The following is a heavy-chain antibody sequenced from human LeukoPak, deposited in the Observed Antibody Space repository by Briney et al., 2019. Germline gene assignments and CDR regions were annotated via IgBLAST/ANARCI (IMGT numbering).Heavy chain of an antibody. CDR1: GFIYSNYA. Sequence: GGSLRLSCAASGFIYSNYAMSWVRETPGKGLEWVSVITGNSDGINYADSVKGRFTVSRDNSKNTLYLQMSSLRAEDTAVYYCTRYDTATYARRSFDYWGQGTLVTVSS. V-gene: IGHV3-23*01. CDR3: TRYDTATYARRSFDY. J-gene: IGHJ4*02. D-gene: IGHD3-9*01. CDR2: ITGNSDGI.